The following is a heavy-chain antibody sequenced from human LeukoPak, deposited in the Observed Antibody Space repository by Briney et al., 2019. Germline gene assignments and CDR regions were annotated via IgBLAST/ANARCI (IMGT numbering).Heavy chain of an antibody. V-gene: IGHV3-30*18. CDR3: AKGFLEWLSTDYYYGMDV. D-gene: IGHD3-3*01. CDR1: GFTFSSYG. Sequence: GGSLRLSCAASGFTFSSYGMHWVRQAPGKGLEWVAVISYDGSNKYYADSVKGRFTISRDNSKNTLYLQTNSLRAEDTAVYYCAKGFLEWLSTDYYYGMDVWGQGTTVTVSS. CDR2: ISYDGSNK. J-gene: IGHJ6*02.